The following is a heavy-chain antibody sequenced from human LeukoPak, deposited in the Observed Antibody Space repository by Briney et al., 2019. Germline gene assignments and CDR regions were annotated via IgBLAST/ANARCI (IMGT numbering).Heavy chain of an antibody. J-gene: IGHJ4*02. D-gene: IGHD6-19*01. Sequence: GGSLRLSCAASGFSFSSYCMHWVRHAPRKGLVWVSGINSDGSSTTYADSVKGRIAISRDNAEYTVYLQMNSLRAEDTAVYYCATAIRSAAPDFWGQGTLVIVSS. V-gene: IGHV3-74*01. CDR2: INSDGSST. CDR1: GFSFSSYC. CDR3: ATAIRSAAPDF.